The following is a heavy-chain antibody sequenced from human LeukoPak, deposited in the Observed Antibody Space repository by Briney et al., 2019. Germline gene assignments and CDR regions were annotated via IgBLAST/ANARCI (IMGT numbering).Heavy chain of an antibody. CDR1: GFTFSSYN. Sequence: GGSLRLSCAASGFTFSSYNMNWVRQAPGKGLEWVSSITSTGSYTFYADSVKGRFTISRDNAKNSLYLQMNSLRAEDTAVYYCAGDELQFDYWGQGTLVTVSS. CDR2: ITSTGSYT. CDR3: AGDELQFDY. J-gene: IGHJ4*02. V-gene: IGHV3-21*01. D-gene: IGHD2-21*01.